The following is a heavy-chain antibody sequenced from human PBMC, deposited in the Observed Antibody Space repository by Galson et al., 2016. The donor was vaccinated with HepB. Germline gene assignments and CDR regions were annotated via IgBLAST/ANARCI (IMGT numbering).Heavy chain of an antibody. CDR3: ARERRRTTSSCCFNWFDP. CDR1: GYTFASYY. J-gene: IGHJ5*02. Sequence: SVKVSCKASGYTFASYYIHWVRQAPGQGLEWMGIINPSGGRTRHAQKFQGRVTMTRDTSSSTVYMEVSCLRFEDTAVYYCARERRRTTSSCCFNWFDPWGQGTLVTVSS. D-gene: IGHD6-13*01. CDR2: INPSGGRT. V-gene: IGHV1-46*01.